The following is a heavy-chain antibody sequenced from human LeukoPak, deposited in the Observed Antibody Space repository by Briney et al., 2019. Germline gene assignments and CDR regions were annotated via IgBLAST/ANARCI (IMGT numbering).Heavy chain of an antibody. Sequence: KPSETLSLTCTVSGGSISRYYWSWIRQPPGKGLEWIGYIYYSGTTNYNPSLESRVTISVDTSKNQFSLQLSSVTAADTAVYYCARDVTLELGYFDLWGRGTLVTVSS. J-gene: IGHJ2*01. V-gene: IGHV4-59*01. CDR3: ARDVTLELGYFDL. D-gene: IGHD1-26*01. CDR2: IYYSGTT. CDR1: GGSISRYY.